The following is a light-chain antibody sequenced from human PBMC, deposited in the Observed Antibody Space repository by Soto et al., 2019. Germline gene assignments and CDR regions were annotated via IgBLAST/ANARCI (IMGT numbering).Light chain of an antibody. CDR2: DVF. Sequence: AIQVTQSPSSLSASVGDTVTITFRASQGISSAFAWYQQKPGKVPRLLIYDVFNLQSGVPSRFSGSGSGTDFTLTISRLQPEDFATYYCQQLETYPLTFGQGTRLEVK. CDR1: QGISSA. V-gene: IGKV1-13*02. CDR3: QQLETYPLT. J-gene: IGKJ5*01.